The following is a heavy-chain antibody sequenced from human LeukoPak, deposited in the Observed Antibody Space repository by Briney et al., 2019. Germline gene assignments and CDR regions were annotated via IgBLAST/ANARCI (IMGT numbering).Heavy chain of an antibody. Sequence: SETLSLTCAVYGGSFSGYYWSWIRQPPGKGLEWIGYLLYSGSTNYNPSLKSRVTMSIDTSKNQFSLKLRSVTAADTAVYYCARGAYSNYLSVGYWGQGILVTVSS. CDR2: LLYSGST. CDR1: GGSFSGYY. CDR3: ARGAYSNYLSVGY. J-gene: IGHJ4*02. V-gene: IGHV4-59*01. D-gene: IGHD4-11*01.